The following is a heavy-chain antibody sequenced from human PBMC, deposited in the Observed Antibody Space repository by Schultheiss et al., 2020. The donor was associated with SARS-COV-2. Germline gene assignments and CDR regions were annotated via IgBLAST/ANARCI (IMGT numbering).Heavy chain of an antibody. J-gene: IGHJ4*02. CDR2: ISYDGSNK. D-gene: IGHD3-22*01. Sequence: GGSLRLSCAASGFTFSSYAMHWVRQAPGKGLEWVAVISYDGSNKYYADSVKGRFTISRDNSKNTLYLQMNSLRAEDTAVYYCAKDFGGYDSSGYFNYWGQGTVVTVAS. CDR1: GFTFSSYA. V-gene: IGHV3-30*04. CDR3: AKDFGGYDSSGYFNY.